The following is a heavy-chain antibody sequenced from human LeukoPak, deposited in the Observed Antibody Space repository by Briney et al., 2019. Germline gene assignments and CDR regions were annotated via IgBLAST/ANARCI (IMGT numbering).Heavy chain of an antibody. CDR2: VHYSGIT. D-gene: IGHD3-22*01. CDR1: GGPISIYY. J-gene: IGHJ5*02. Sequence: SETLSLTCTVSGGPISIYYWSWIRQPPTKGLEWIGYVHYSGITNYNPSLESRVTISLETSKNLFSLQLKSLTAADTAVYYCARHSSRYYYNTTGSQGFDPWGQGTLVTVSS. CDR3: ARHSSRYYYNTTGSQGFDP. V-gene: IGHV4-59*01.